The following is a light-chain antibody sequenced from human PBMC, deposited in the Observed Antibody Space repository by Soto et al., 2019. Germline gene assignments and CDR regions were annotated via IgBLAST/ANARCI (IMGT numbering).Light chain of an antibody. CDR3: QQGSNWPIT. J-gene: IGKJ5*01. CDR2: DAS. V-gene: IGKV3-11*01. Sequence: EIVLTPSPDTLSLSPGALSTPSGRTVQSVSSCLAWYQQKPGQAPRLLIYDASNRATGIPARFSGGGSGTDFTLTISSLEPEDFAVYYCQQGSNWPITFGQGTRLEIK. CDR1: QSVSSC.